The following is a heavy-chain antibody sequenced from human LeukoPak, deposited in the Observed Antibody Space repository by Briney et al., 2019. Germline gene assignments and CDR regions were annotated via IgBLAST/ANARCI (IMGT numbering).Heavy chain of an antibody. CDR1: GFFFSSYC. D-gene: IGHD3-3*01. V-gene: IGHV3-30-3*01. CDR3: ARCRENDFWSGSPVDH. J-gene: IGHJ4*02. Sequence: PGGSLRLSCAASGFFFSSYCMHWVRQAPGKGLEWLAVISGDGTNKYYAESVKGRFTISRDNSKTTVLVQLNSLRVEDTAVYYCARCRENDFWSGSPVDHWGQGTLVTVSS. CDR2: ISGDGTNK.